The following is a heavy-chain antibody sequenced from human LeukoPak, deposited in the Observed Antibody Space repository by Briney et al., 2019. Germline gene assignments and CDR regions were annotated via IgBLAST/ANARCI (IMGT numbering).Heavy chain of an antibody. CDR1: GGSISSGGYS. V-gene: IGHV4-30-2*01. CDR3: ARVKGGGIFSGGWYFDY. D-gene: IGHD6-19*01. J-gene: IGHJ4*02. CDR2: IYHSGST. Sequence: SQTLSLTCAVSGGSISSGGYSWSWIRQPPGKGLEWIGYIYHSGSTYYNPSLKSRVTISVDRSKNQFSLKLSSVTAADTAVYYCARVKGGGIFSGGWYFDYWGQGTLVTVSS.